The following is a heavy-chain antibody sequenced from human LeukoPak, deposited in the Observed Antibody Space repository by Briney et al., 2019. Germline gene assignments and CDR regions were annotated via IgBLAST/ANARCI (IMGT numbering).Heavy chain of an antibody. CDR1: GDSVSRNSGA. Sequence: SQTLSLTCAISGDSVSRNSGAWNWIRQSPSRGLEWLGRTYYRSKWYNDYAVSVKSRITINPDTSKNQFSLHLNSVTPEDTAVYYCASFRSLAGFDYWGQGTLVAVSS. J-gene: IGHJ4*02. CDR2: TYYRSKWYN. V-gene: IGHV6-1*01. CDR3: ASFRSLAGFDY.